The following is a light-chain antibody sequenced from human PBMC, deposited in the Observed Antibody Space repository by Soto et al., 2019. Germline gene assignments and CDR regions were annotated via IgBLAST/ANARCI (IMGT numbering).Light chain of an antibody. CDR2: GNT. CDR1: SSNIGAGYE. CDR3: QVWDSSSDHPYV. V-gene: IGLV1-40*01. J-gene: IGLJ1*01. Sequence: QSVLTQPPSVSGAPGQRVTISCTGSSSNIGAGYEVHWYQHLPGKAPKLLIYGNTNRPSGVPDRFSGSKSGTSASLAITGLQAEDEADYYCQVWDSSSDHPYVFGTGTKVTVL.